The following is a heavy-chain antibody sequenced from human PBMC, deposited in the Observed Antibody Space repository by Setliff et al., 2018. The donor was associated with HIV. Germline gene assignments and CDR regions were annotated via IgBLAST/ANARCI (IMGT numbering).Heavy chain of an antibody. D-gene: IGHD6-13*01. Sequence: GASVKVSCKASGYTFSSYGISWVRQAPGQRLEWMGWLRTGTGDTSYSVKFQGRLTITRDTSANTAYMELSNLRSEDTAVYYCVRRATAAEVFDYWGQGTLVTVSS. CDR2: LRTGTGDT. J-gene: IGHJ4*02. V-gene: IGHV1-3*04. CDR1: GYTFSSYG. CDR3: VRRATAAEVFDY.